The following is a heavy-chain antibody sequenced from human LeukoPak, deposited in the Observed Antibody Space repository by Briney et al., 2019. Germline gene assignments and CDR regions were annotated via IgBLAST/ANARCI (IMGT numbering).Heavy chain of an antibody. J-gene: IGHJ3*02. Sequence: SETLSLTCTVSGGSISSYYWSWIRQPPGKGLEWIGYIYYSGGTNYNPSLKSRVTISVDTSKNQFSLKLSSVTAADTAVYYCARAKLGCSSTSCYYAAFDIWGQGTMVTVSS. CDR2: IYYSGGT. D-gene: IGHD2-2*01. CDR3: ARAKLGCSSTSCYYAAFDI. V-gene: IGHV4-59*01. CDR1: GGSISSYY.